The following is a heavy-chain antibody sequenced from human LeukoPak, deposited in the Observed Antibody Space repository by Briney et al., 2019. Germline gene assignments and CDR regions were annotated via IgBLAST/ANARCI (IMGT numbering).Heavy chain of an antibody. J-gene: IGHJ5*02. D-gene: IGHD4-17*01. CDR1: GFLFTSYW. V-gene: IGHV5-51*01. CDR2: IYPGDSDI. Sequence: RGESLKISCQGSGFLFTSYWIGWVRQMPGKGLEWMGIIYPGDSDIRYSPSFQGQVTISADKSIDTAYLQWSSLKASDSAIYYCARRKLSAVTTPFDPWGQGTLVTVSS. CDR3: ARRKLSAVTTPFDP.